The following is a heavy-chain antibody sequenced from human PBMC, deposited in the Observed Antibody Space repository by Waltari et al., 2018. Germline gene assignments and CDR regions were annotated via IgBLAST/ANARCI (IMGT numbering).Heavy chain of an antibody. J-gene: IGHJ4*02. D-gene: IGHD4-17*01. CDR3: ARGHDYYFDY. Sequence: QVHLQESGPGLVKPSQTLSLNCTVSGDSLNSANYYWSWIRQLPEKGLEWLGYLSPSVTAYYNPSLKDLVTMSIDPSKNQFSLRLSSVTAADTAVYFCARGHDYYFDYWGQGILVAVSS. CDR2: LSPSVTA. V-gene: IGHV4-31*01. CDR1: GDSLNSANYY.